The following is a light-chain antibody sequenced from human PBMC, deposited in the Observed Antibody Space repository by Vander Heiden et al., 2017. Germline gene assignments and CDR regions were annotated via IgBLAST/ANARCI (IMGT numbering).Light chain of an antibody. CDR1: QSVSSN. Sequence: EIAMTQSPATLSVSPGERASLSCRASQSVSSNLAWYQQKPGQAPRLLIYDASTRAIGIPARFSGSGSGTEFTLTISSLQSEDFAVYYCQQYNNWRTFGQGTKVEIK. CDR3: QQYNNWRT. J-gene: IGKJ1*01. V-gene: IGKV3-15*01. CDR2: DAS.